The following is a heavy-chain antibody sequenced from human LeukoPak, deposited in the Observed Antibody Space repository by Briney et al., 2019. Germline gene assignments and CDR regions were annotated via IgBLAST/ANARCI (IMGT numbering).Heavy chain of an antibody. CDR2: ISAYNGNT. Sequence: ASVKVSCKASGYTFTSYGITWVRQAPGQGLEWMGWISAYNGNTNYAQKLQGRVTMTTDTSTSTAYMELRSLRSDDTAVYYCAKISARYSSGDSCYFDYWGQGTLVTVSS. CDR3: AKISARYSSGDSCYFDY. D-gene: IGHD2-15*01. V-gene: IGHV1-18*01. CDR1: GYTFTSYG. J-gene: IGHJ4*02.